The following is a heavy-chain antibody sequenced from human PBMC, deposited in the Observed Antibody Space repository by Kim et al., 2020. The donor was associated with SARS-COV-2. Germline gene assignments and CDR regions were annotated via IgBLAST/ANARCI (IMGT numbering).Heavy chain of an antibody. Sequence: GGSLRLSCAASGFTFSSYSMNWVRQAPGKGVEWVSSISSSSSYIYYADSVKGRFTISRDNAKNSLYLQMNSLRAEDTAVYYCARGAPRTFDYWGQGTLVTVSS. CDR3: ARGAPRTFDY. CDR2: ISSSSSYI. V-gene: IGHV3-21*01. CDR1: GFTFSSYS. J-gene: IGHJ4*02.